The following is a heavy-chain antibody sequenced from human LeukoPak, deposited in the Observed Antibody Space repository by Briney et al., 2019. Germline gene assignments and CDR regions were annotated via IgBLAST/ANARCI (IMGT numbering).Heavy chain of an antibody. Sequence: PGGSLRLSCAATGFTFSSYWMSWVRQAPGKGLEWVASIKQDGSEKYCVDSVKGRFTISRDNANNSLYLQMNSLRADDTAVYYCARDIGLRKAAPPGWFDPWGQGALVTVSP. CDR3: ARDIGLRKAAPPGWFDP. CDR1: GFTFSSYW. J-gene: IGHJ5*02. V-gene: IGHV3-7*01. CDR2: IKQDGSEK. D-gene: IGHD6-6*01.